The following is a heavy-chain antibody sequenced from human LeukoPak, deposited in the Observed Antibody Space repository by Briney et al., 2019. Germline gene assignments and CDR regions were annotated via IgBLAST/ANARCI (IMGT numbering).Heavy chain of an antibody. CDR2: IYHSGST. D-gene: IGHD3-22*01. CDR3: ARTYYYDSSGYYYVSPNWFDP. V-gene: IGHV4-30-2*01. J-gene: IGHJ5*02. Sequence: PSQTLSLTCAVSGGSTSSGGYSWSWIRQPPGKGLEWIGYIYHSGSTYYNPSLKSRVTISVDRPKNQFTLKLSSVTAADTAVYYCARTYYYDSSGYYYVSPNWFDPWGQGTLVTVSS. CDR1: GGSTSSGGYS.